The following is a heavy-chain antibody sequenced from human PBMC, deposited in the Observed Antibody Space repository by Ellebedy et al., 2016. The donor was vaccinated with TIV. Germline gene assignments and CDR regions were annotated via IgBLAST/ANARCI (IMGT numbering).Heavy chain of an antibody. D-gene: IGHD3-10*01. Sequence: MPSETLSLTCTASGASVSSYFWSWIRQPPGKGLEWIGYIYHSGSTYYNPSLKSRVTISVDRSKNQFSLKLSSVTAADTAVYYCARVYYYGSGSYPLFGAFDIWGQGTMVTVSS. CDR3: ARVYYYGSGSYPLFGAFDI. J-gene: IGHJ3*02. CDR1: GASVSSYF. CDR2: IYHSGST. V-gene: IGHV4-30-2*01.